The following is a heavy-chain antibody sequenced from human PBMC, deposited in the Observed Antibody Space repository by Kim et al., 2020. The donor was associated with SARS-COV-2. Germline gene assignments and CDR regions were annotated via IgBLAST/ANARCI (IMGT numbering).Heavy chain of an antibody. CDR1: GFTLSSYA. CDR3: ARIKAAASTGDAFDV. D-gene: IGHD6-25*01. J-gene: IGHJ3*01. Sequence: GGSLRLSCVASGFTLSSYAMHWVRQAPGKGLEWLAIISYDGNNQYYADSVRGRFTISIDISKNTLILQMNSLRGDDTSTYYCARIKAAASTGDAFDVWGQGTMAIVSS. CDR2: ISYDGNNQ. V-gene: IGHV3-30*04.